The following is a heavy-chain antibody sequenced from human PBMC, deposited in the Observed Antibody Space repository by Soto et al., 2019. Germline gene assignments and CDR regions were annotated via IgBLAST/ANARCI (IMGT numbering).Heavy chain of an antibody. CDR1: GGSFSGYY. Sequence: PSETLSLTCAVYGGSFSGYYWSWIRQPPGKGLEWIGEINHSGSTNYNPSLKSRVTISVDTSKNQFSLKLSSVTAADTAVYYCASSLSSGSSFDYWGQGTLVTVSS. J-gene: IGHJ4*02. CDR2: INHSGST. CDR3: ASSLSSGSSFDY. V-gene: IGHV4-34*01. D-gene: IGHD3-22*01.